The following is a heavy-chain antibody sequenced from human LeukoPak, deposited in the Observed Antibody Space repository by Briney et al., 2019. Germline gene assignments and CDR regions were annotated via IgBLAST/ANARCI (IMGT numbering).Heavy chain of an antibody. Sequence: GGSLRLDCAAAGFTLSNAWMSWVRQAPGKGREGVGRIESKTDGGTTDYAAPVKGRFTISRDDSKNTLQLQITSLKTDATAVYYSTIDDAGLAPESWGQGTLVTVSS. CDR2: IESKTDGGTT. CDR3: TIDDAGLAPES. J-gene: IGHJ5*02. V-gene: IGHV3-15*04. CDR1: GFTLSNAW.